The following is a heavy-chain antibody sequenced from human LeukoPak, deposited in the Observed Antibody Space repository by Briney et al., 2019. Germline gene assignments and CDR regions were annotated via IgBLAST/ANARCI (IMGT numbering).Heavy chain of an antibody. D-gene: IGHD3-10*01. J-gene: IGHJ3*02. CDR1: GGSISSSSYY. CDR3: ARSNYYGSGRTAAFDI. Sequence: SETLSLTCTVSGGSISSSSYYWGWIRQPPVKGLEWIGRIYTSGSTNYNPSLKSRVTISVDTSKNQFSLKLSSVTAADTAVYYCARSNYYGSGRTAAFDIWGQGTMVTVSS. V-gene: IGHV4-39*07. CDR2: IYTSGST.